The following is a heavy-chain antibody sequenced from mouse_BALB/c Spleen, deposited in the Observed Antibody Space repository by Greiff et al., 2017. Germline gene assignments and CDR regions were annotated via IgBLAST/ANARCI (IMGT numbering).Heavy chain of an antibody. Sequence: EVKLVESGGGLVQPGGSLKLSCAASGFTFSSYTMSWVRQTPEKRLEWVAYISNGGGSTYYPDTVKGRFTISRDNAKNTLYLQMSSLKSEDTAMYYCERHAYGSSYYFDYWGQGTTLTVSS. CDR2: ISNGGGST. V-gene: IGHV5-12-2*01. D-gene: IGHD1-1*01. J-gene: IGHJ2*01. CDR3: ERHAYGSSYYFDY. CDR1: GFTFSSYT.